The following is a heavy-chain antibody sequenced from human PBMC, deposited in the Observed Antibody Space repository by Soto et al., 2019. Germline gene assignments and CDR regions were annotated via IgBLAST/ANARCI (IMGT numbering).Heavy chain of an antibody. CDR3: ARGGHIAVVTDSFDS. V-gene: IGHV1-46*02. Sequence: VASVKVSCKSSGYPFNTYYLHCVRQAPGQGLEWMGMIHPSGGGSTYAQKFLGRVTMTMDSSTSTVFMELTSLRSADTAVYYCARGGHIAVVTDSFDSWGQGTLVTVSS. CDR2: IHPSGGGS. D-gene: IGHD2-21*02. J-gene: IGHJ4*02. CDR1: GYPFNTYY.